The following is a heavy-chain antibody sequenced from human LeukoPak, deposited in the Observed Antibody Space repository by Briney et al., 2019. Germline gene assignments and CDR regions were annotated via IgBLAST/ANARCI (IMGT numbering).Heavy chain of an antibody. CDR3: AKVRVVFNWNYAYYFDS. V-gene: IGHV3-30*18. D-gene: IGHD1-7*01. Sequence: GGTLRLSCAASGFTFSTYAMHWVRQAPGKGLEWVTIISYDGSEKYYADSVKGRFIISRDNSKSTLYLQMDSLRAEDTAVYYCAKVRVVFNWNYAYYFDSWGQGTVVTVSS. CDR1: GFTFSTYA. J-gene: IGHJ4*02. CDR2: ISYDGSEK.